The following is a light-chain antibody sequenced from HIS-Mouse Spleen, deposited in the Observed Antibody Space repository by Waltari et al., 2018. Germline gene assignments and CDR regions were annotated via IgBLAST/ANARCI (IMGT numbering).Light chain of an antibody. Sequence: DIVMTHSPDSLAVSLGERATINCKSSQSVLYSSNNKNYLAWYQQKPGQPPKLLIYWASTRESGVPDRLSGSGSGTDFTLTISSLQAEDVAVYYCQQYYSTPYTFGQGTKLEIK. CDR2: WAS. CDR3: QQYYSTPYT. CDR1: QSVLYSSNNKNY. V-gene: IGKV4-1*01. J-gene: IGKJ2*01.